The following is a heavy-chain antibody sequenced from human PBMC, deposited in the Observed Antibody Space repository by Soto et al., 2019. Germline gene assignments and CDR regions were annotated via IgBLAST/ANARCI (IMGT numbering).Heavy chain of an antibody. CDR2: IFYSGSP. Sequence: SETLSLTCTVSGGSISRYSWSWIRQPPGKGLEWIGYIFYSGSPNYNPSLKSRVTLSVDTSRSQFSLKLSSVTAADTAVYYCAGTTRLTDDCGVDCYQVRTWFDPWGQGTLVTVSS. D-gene: IGHD2-21*01. V-gene: IGHV4-59*01. CDR1: GGSISRYS. CDR3: AGTTRLTDDCGVDCYQVRTWFDP. J-gene: IGHJ5*02.